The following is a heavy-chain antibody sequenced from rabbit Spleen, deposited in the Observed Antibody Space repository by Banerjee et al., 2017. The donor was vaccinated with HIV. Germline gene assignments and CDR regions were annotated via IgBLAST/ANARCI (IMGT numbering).Heavy chain of an antibody. J-gene: IGHJ2*01. CDR3: ARNYVNAFDP. CDR1: GFTVSSNW. CDR2: IDTNDGDT. V-gene: IGHV1S40*01. D-gene: IGHD1-1*01. Sequence: QSLEESGGGLVKPGASLTLTCTASGFTVSSNWICWVRQAPGKGLEWIACIDTNDGDTDYANWPKGRFTISKTSSTTVTLQMTSLTAADTATYFCARNYVNAFDPWGPGTLVTVS.